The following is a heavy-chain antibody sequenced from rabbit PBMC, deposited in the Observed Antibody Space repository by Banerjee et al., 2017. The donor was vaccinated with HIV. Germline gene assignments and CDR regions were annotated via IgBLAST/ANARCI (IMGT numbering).Heavy chain of an antibody. CDR2: ISTSSGSA. D-gene: IGHD1-1*01. CDR3: ARDMVDSSMWDL. CDR1: GFSFSTKYY. J-gene: IGHJ3*01. Sequence: QEQLVESGGGLVQPEGSLTLTCTASGFSFSTKYYMCWVRQAPGKGLEWIACISTSSGSAYYANWVKGRFTISKTSSTTVTLQMTSLTGADTATYFCARDMVDSSMWDLWGQGTLVTVS. V-gene: IGHV1S45*01.